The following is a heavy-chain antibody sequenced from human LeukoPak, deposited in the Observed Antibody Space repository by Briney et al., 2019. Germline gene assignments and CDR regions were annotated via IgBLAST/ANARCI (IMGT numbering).Heavy chain of an antibody. Sequence: GGSLRLSCAASGFTFNIYSMNWVRQAPGKGLEWVSSISGTSNYIYYADPVKGRFTISRDNAKNSLYLHMSSLRAEDTAVYFCVKGKAHYYDSSGDDYWGQGTLVTVSS. V-gene: IGHV3-21*01. J-gene: IGHJ4*02. CDR1: GFTFNIYS. CDR3: VKGKAHYYDSSGDDY. CDR2: ISGTSNYI. D-gene: IGHD3-22*01.